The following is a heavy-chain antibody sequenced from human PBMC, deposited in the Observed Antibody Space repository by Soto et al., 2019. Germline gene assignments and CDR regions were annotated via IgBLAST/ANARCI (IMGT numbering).Heavy chain of an antibody. Sequence: SETLSLTCTVSGGSISSSSYYWGWIRQPPGKGLEWIGSIYYSGSTYYNPSLKSRVTISVDTSKNQFSLKLSSVTAADTAVYYCARSMIVVVITRPFDYWGQGTLVTVSS. CDR2: IYYSGST. CDR1: GGSISSSSYY. V-gene: IGHV4-39*01. CDR3: ARSMIVVVITRPFDY. D-gene: IGHD3-22*01. J-gene: IGHJ4*02.